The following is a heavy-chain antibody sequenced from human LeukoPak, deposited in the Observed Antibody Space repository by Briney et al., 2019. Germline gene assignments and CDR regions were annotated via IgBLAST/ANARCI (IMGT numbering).Heavy chain of an antibody. D-gene: IGHD4-11*01. CDR2: MKPNSGNT. CDR3: STTVSGFFDY. Sequence: ASVKVSCTASGYTFTRYDINWVRQATGQGLEWGGWMKPNSGNTDYAQKFQGRVTMTRNTSIRKAYKELSSLRSEETDVSYCSTTVSGFFDYWGQGTLVTVSS. J-gene: IGHJ4*02. V-gene: IGHV1-8*01. CDR1: GYTFTRYD.